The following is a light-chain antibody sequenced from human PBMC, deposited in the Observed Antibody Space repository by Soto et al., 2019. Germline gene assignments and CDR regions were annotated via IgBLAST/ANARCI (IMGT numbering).Light chain of an antibody. CDR3: QQYGSSLPLT. V-gene: IGKV3-20*01. CDR2: GAS. J-gene: IGKJ4*01. Sequence: EIVLTQSPGTLSLSPGERATLSCRASQSVSSSYLAWYQQKPGQAPRLLIYGASSRVIGIPDRFSGSGSGTDFTLTISRLEPEDSAVYYCQQYGSSLPLTFGGGTKVEIK. CDR1: QSVSSSY.